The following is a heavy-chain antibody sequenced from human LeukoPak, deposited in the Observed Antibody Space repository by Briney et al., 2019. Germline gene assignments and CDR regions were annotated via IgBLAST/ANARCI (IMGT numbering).Heavy chain of an antibody. V-gene: IGHV3-23*01. CDR3: ARVGTTVSTNYYGMDV. CDR1: GFTFSSYA. CDR2: ISGSGGST. J-gene: IGHJ6*02. Sequence: GASLRLSCAASGFTFSSYAMSWVRQAPGKGLEWVSAISGSGGSTYYADSVKGRFTISRDNSKNTLYLQMNSLRAEDTAVYYCARVGTTVSTNYYGMDVWGQGTTVTVSS. D-gene: IGHD4-11*01.